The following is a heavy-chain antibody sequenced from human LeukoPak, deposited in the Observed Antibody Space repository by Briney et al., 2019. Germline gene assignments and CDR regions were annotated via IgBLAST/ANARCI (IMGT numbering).Heavy chain of an antibody. CDR2: INHSGST. J-gene: IGHJ4*02. D-gene: IGHD1-14*01. V-gene: IGHV4-34*01. CDR1: GGSFSGYY. Sequence: XETLSLTCAVYGGSFSGYYWSWIRQPPGKGLEWIGEINHSGSTNYNPSLKSRVTISVDTSKNQFSLKLSSVTAADTAVYYCARVDLRIKNFDYWGQGTLVTVSS. CDR3: ARVDLRIKNFDY.